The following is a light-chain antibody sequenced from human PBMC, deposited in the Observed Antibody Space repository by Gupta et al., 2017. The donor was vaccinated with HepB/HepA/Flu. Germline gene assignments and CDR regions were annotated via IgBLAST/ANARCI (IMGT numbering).Light chain of an antibody. CDR3: QSYDNNLSGSV. Sequence: QSVLTQATSVSGAPGQRVPNSCPWSSPNIGADYDVHWYQHLPGTAPKLLIYANDIRPSGIPDRFSDSKSGTSASLAITGLQPEDEADYYCQSYDNNLSGSVFGGGTKVTVL. CDR2: AND. CDR1: SPNIGADYD. J-gene: IGLJ2*01. V-gene: IGLV1-40*01.